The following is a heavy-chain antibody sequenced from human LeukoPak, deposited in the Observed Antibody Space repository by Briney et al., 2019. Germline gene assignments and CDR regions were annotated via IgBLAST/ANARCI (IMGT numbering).Heavy chain of an antibody. J-gene: IGHJ4*02. CDR2: INPSGGST. CDR3: ARDLHIAAAGTAAFGY. D-gene: IGHD6-13*01. CDR1: GYTFTSYY. Sequence: ASVKVSCKASGYTFTSYYMHWVRQAPGQGLEWMGIINPSGGSTSYAQKFQGRVTMTRDMSTSTVYMELSSLRSEDTAVYYCARDLHIAAAGTAAFGYWGQGTLVTVSS. V-gene: IGHV1-46*01.